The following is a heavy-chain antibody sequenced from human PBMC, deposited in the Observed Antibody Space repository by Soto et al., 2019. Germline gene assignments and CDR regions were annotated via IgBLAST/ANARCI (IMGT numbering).Heavy chain of an antibody. CDR2: LDPSDSNT. D-gene: IGHD7-27*01. CDR1: GYGFTDYW. J-gene: IGHJ4*02. CDR3: ARLNTWAFDY. Sequence: PGESLKISCKASGYGFTDYWITWVRQMPGKGLEWMGRLDPSDSNTNYSPSFEGHVTISGDKSINTAYLQWSSLKASDTAIYYCARLNTWAFDYWGQGTLVTVSS. V-gene: IGHV5-10-1*01.